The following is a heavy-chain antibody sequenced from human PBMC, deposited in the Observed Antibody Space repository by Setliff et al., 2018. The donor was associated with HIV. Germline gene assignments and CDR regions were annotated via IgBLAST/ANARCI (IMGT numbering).Heavy chain of an antibody. J-gene: IGHJ3*02. D-gene: IGHD3-22*01. CDR1: GFTVSSNY. CDR3: ARAMVPDSSGYYRPPAFDI. V-gene: IGHV3-53*01. Sequence: QTGGSLRLSCAASGFTVSSNYMSWVRQAPGKGLEWVSVIYSGGSTYYADSVKGRFTISRDNSKNTLYLQMNSLRAEDTAVYYCARAMVPDSSGYYRPPAFDIWGQGTTVTVSS. CDR2: IYSGGST.